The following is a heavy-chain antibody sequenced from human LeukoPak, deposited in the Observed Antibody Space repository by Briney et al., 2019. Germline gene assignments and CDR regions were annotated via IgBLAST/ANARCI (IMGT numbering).Heavy chain of an antibody. CDR3: VKEADFYDGSGLT. V-gene: IGHV3-33*06. Sequence: PGGSLRLSCAASGFIFRMFGMHWVRQAPGKGLEWVAHIWYDGGNEYYADSVKGRFTVSRDNSKNTLSLQINSLKDEDTAVYYCVKEADFYDGSGLTWGQGTMVTVSS. CDR1: GFIFRMFG. D-gene: IGHD3-22*01. J-gene: IGHJ3*01. CDR2: IWYDGGNE.